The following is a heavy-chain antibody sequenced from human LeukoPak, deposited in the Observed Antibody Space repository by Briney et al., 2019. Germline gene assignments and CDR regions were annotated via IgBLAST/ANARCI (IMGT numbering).Heavy chain of an antibody. CDR1: GYTFTGYY. Sequence: ASVKVSCKASGYTFTGYYMHWVRQAPGQGLEWMGWINPNSGGTNYAQKFQGRVTMTRDTSTSTVYMELSSLRSEDTAVYYCARGWLAPGFDYWGQGTLVTVSS. D-gene: IGHD6-19*01. CDR2: INPNSGGT. V-gene: IGHV1-2*02. J-gene: IGHJ4*02. CDR3: ARGWLAPGFDY.